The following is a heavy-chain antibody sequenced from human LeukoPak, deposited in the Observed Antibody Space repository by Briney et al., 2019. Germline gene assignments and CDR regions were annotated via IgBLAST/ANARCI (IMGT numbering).Heavy chain of an antibody. D-gene: IGHD3-22*01. CDR2: ISGSGGST. Sequence: GGSLRLSCAASGFTFSSYAMSWVRQAPGKGLKWVSAISGSGGSTYYADSVKGRFTISRDNSKNTLYLQMNSLRAEDTAVYYCAKAYYYDSSGYQPPYGMDVWGQGTTVTVSS. CDR1: GFTFSSYA. CDR3: AKAYYYDSSGYQPPYGMDV. V-gene: IGHV3-23*01. J-gene: IGHJ6*02.